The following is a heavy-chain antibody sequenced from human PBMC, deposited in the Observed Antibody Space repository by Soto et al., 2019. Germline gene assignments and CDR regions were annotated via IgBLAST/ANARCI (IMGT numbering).Heavy chain of an antibody. V-gene: IGHV3-33*01. J-gene: IGHJ6*02. Sequence: QVQLVESGGGVVQPGRSLRLSCAASGFTFSSYGMHWVRQAPGKGLEWVAVIWHDGSNKYYADSVKGRFTISRDNSKNTLYLQMNSLRAEDTAVYDCARELRVYSYFAYYGMDVWGQGTTVTVSS. CDR3: ARELRVYSYFAYYGMDV. CDR1: GFTFSSYG. CDR2: IWHDGSNK. D-gene: IGHD5-18*01.